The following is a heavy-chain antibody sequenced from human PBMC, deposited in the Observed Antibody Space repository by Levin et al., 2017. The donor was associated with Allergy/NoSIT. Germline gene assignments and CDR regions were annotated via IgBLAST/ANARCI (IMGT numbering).Heavy chain of an antibody. CDR3: ARSTYYYDSSGYYPDY. CDR2: IDWDDDK. J-gene: IGHJ4*02. D-gene: IGHD3-22*01. V-gene: IGHV2-70*01. Sequence: TLSLTCTFSGFSLSTSGMCVSWIRQPPGKALEWLALIDWDDDKYYSTSLKTRLTISKDTSKNQVVLTMTNMDPVDTATYYCARSTYYYDSSGYYPDYWGQGTLVTVSS. CDR1: GFSLSTSGMC.